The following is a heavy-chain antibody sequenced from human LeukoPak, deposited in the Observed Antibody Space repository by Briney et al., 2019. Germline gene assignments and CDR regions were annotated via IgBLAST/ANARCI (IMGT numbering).Heavy chain of an antibody. CDR2: IYYSGST. Sequence: PSETLSLTCTVSGGSISSYYGSWIRQPPRKGLEWIWYIYYSGSTNYNPSRKSSVSLSVDTCKYQFFLRVGSVTATDTAVYYCARRHKYDFWSGYYQTPNDAFDIWGQETMVTVSS. CDR3: ARRHKYDFWSGYYQTPNDAFDI. D-gene: IGHD3-3*01. J-gene: IGHJ3*02. V-gene: IGHV4-59*08. CDR1: GGSISSYY.